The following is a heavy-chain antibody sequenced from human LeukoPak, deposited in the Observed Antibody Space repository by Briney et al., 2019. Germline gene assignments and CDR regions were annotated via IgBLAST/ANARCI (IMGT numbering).Heavy chain of an antibody. CDR1: GYTFTSYA. J-gene: IGHJ4*02. CDR3: ARDTFGTSRPSDY. V-gene: IGHV1-3*01. Sequence: ASVKVSCKASGYTFTSYAMHWVRQAPGQRLEWMGWINVGNGNTKYSQKFQGRVTITRDTSASTAYMELSSLRSEDTAVYYCARDTFGTSRPSDYWGQGTLVTVSS. D-gene: IGHD2-2*01. CDR2: INVGNGNT.